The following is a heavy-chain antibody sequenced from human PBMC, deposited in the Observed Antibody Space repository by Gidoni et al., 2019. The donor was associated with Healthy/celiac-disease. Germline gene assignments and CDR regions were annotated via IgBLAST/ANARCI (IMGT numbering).Heavy chain of an antibody. Sequence: EVQLVESGGGLVKPGGYLRLSCAASGFTFSSYSRNWVRQAPWKGLEWVSSISSSSIYIYYADSVKCRFTISRDNAKNSLSLQMNSLRAEDTAVYYCARVGTYYYGMDVWGQGTTVTVSS. CDR1: GFTFSSYS. V-gene: IGHV3-21*01. J-gene: IGHJ6*02. CDR3: ARVGTYYYGMDV. CDR2: ISSSSIYI.